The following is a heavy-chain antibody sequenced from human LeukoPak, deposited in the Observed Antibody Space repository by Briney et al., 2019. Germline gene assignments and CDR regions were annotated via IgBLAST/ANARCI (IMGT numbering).Heavy chain of an antibody. D-gene: IGHD2-2*01. J-gene: IGHJ6*02. CDR3: AREAMYGSTLYYYYGMDV. Sequence: GGSLRLSCAASGFTFSSYAMHWVRQPPGKGLEWVAVISYDGSNKYYADSVKGRFTISRDNSKNTLYLQMNSLRAEDTAVYYCAREAMYGSTLYYYYGMDVWGQGTTVTVSS. CDR2: ISYDGSNK. CDR1: GFTFSSYA. V-gene: IGHV3-30*04.